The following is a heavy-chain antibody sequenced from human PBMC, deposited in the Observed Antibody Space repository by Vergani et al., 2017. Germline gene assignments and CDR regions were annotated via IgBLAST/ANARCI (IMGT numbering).Heavy chain of an antibody. V-gene: IGHV1-69*13. D-gene: IGHD6-13*01. CDR3: ARVRIMGIATPWYFDY. CDR2: IIPIFGTT. J-gene: IGHJ4*02. CDR1: GGTFSSNS. Sequence: QGQLAQSGAEVKKPGSSVKVSCKASGGTFSSNSISWVRQAPGQGLEWMGRIIPIFGTTSYAQKFQGRVTILADESTSTAYMELSSLRSEDTAVYYCARVRIMGIATPWYFDYWGQGTLVTVSS.